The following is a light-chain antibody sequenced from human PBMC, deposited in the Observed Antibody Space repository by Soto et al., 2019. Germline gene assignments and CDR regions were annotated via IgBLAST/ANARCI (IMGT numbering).Light chain of an antibody. CDR1: QDIGIY. Sequence: IQLTQSPSSLSASVGDRVTITCRASQDIGIYLAWYQQKPGKAPNLLIYAASSLQRGVTSRFSGSGSVTDFTLTIRSLQTEDFATYHCQQLSSYPVTFGQETKVDIK. J-gene: IGKJ1*01. CDR3: QQLSSYPVT. V-gene: IGKV1-9*01. CDR2: AAS.